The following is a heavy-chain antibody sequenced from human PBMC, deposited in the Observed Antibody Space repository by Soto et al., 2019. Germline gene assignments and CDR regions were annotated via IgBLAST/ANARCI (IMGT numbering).Heavy chain of an antibody. CDR1: AGTFSSYA. D-gene: IGHD2-15*01. CDR2: IIPIFGTA. V-gene: IGHV1-69*01. J-gene: IGHJ4*02. CDR3: ASVVAATIDTAFDY. Sequence: QVQLVQSGAEVKKPGSSVKVSCKASAGTFSSYAISWVRQAPGQGLEWMGGIIPIFGTANYAQKFQGRVTITADESTSTAYMELRSLRSEDTAVYYCASVVAATIDTAFDYWGQGTLVTVSS.